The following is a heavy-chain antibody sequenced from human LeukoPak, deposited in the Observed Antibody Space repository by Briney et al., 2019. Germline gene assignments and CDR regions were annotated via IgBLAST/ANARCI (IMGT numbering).Heavy chain of an antibody. J-gene: IGHJ6*02. CDR1: GFTFSSYW. V-gene: IGHV3-7*01. CDR2: IKQDRSET. Sequence: PGGSLRLSCAASGFTFSSYWMSWVRQAPGKGLEWVANIKQDRSETYYVDSVKGRFTISRDNAKNSLFLQMNSLRAEDTAVYYCARGIRGPAGVWRSYYGMDVWGQGTTVTVSS. CDR3: ARGIRGPAGVWRSYYGMDV. D-gene: IGHD3-10*01.